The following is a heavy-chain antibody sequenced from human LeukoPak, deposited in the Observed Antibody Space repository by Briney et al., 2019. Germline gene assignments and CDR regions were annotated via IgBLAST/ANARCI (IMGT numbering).Heavy chain of an antibody. CDR2: VHYTGRA. D-gene: IGHD4-17*01. V-gene: IGHV4-39*01. CDR1: GGSISSTTYY. Sequence: SETLSLTCSVFGGSISSTTYYWVWIRQPPGKGLECIASVHYTGRAYYNPSLKRRATISADTSKNHFSLTLSSVTAADTAVYYCARHFDNGDYKKTFDIWGQGTMVTVSS. CDR3: ARHFDNGDYKKTFDI. J-gene: IGHJ3*02.